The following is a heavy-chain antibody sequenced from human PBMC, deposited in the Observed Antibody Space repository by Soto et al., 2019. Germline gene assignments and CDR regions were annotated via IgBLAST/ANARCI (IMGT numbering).Heavy chain of an antibody. CDR2: INAGNGNT. CDR1: GYTFTSYA. J-gene: IGHJ4*02. D-gene: IGHD2-21*02. V-gene: IGHV1-3*01. Sequence: ASVKVSCKASGYTFTSYAMHWVRQAPGQRLEWMGWINAGNGNTKYSQKFQGRVTITRDTSASTAYMELSSLRSEDTAVYYCARDYCSGDCYTDYWGQGTLVTVSS. CDR3: ARDYCSGDCYTDY.